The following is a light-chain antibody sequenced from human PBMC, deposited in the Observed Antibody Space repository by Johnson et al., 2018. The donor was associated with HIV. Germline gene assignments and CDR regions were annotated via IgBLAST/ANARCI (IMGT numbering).Light chain of an antibody. J-gene: IGLJ1*01. CDR1: SSNIGYNY. V-gene: IGLV1-51*01. CDR2: DID. CDR3: GTWDSSLSASYV. Sequence: QSVLTQPPSVSAAPGQKVTISCSGSSSNIGYNYVSWYQQVPGTAPKLLIYDIDKRPSGIPDRFSGSQSGTSATLDISGLQTGDEADYYCGTWDSSLSASYVFGTGTKVTVL.